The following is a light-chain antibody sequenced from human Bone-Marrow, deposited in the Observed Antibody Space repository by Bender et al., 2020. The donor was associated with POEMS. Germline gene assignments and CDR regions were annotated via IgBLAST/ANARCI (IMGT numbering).Light chain of an antibody. Sequence: QSALTQPPSASGSPGQSVTISCTGSSSDIGGYDYVSWYQQHTAKAPKLIIFEVNRRPSGVPGRFAGSTSGNTAYLTVTGLPAEDEAEYYCSSYAGNINFVIFGGGTKLTGL. CDR1: SSDIGGYDY. CDR2: EVN. V-gene: IGLV2-8*01. J-gene: IGLJ2*01. CDR3: SSYAGNINFVI.